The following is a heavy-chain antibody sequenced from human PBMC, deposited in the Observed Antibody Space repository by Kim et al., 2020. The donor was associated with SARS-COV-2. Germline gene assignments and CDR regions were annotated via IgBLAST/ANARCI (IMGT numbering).Heavy chain of an antibody. CDR1: GGSISTYH. CDR2: VSYSGST. CDR3: ARHGDVFGSGWFDP. Sequence: SETLSLTCTVSGGSISTYHWTWIRQPPGKGLEWIGYVSYSGSTNYNPSLKSRVTISIDTSRNQFSLKLSSVTAADTAVDYCARHGDVFGSGWFDPWGQG. V-gene: IGHV4-59*08. J-gene: IGHJ5*02. D-gene: IGHD3-10*01.